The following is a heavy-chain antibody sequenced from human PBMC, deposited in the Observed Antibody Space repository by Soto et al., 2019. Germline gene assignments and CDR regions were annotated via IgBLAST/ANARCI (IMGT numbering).Heavy chain of an antibody. V-gene: IGHV1-18*04. Sequence: ASVKVSCKASGYTFTSYGISWLRQAPGQGLEWMGWISAYNGNTNYAQKLQGRVTMTTDTSTTTAYMELRSLRSDDTAVYYCARVVPGAEAWFGPWGQGTLVTVSS. CDR1: GYTFTSYG. CDR3: ARVVPGAEAWFGP. J-gene: IGHJ5*02. D-gene: IGHD2-2*01. CDR2: ISAYNGNT.